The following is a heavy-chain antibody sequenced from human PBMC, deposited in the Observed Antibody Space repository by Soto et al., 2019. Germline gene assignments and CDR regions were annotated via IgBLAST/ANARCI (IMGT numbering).Heavy chain of an antibody. CDR1: GFTFSRVS. V-gene: IGHV3-21*01. CDR2: ICSGSSDT. Sequence: PGGSLRLSREASGFTFSRVSINWLSQVPGKGLEWVACICSGSSDTCYADSVKGRFIISRDHAQNSLFLQMNTLRPEDTAMYYCARVAYRGPGTQV. CDR3: ARVAY. J-gene: IGHJ1*01.